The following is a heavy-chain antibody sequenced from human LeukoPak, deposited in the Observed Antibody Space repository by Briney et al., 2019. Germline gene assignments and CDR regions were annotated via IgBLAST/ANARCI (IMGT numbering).Heavy chain of an antibody. D-gene: IGHD2/OR15-2a*01. CDR1: GFTFSDYA. V-gene: IGHV3-23*01. Sequence: GGSLRLSCAASGFTFSDYAMTWVRQAPGKGLEWVSTLSGSGGTIYYAGSVKGRFTISKDNAKNTVYLQMNSLRAEDTAVYYCVSFYEAYWGRGTLVTVSS. CDR3: VSFYEAY. J-gene: IGHJ4*02. CDR2: LSGSGGTI.